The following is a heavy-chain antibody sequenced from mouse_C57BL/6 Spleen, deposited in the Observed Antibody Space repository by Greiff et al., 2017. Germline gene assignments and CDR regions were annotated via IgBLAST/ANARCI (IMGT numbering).Heavy chain of an antibody. CDR1: GYTFTDYE. Sequence: SGAELVRPGASVTLSCKASGYTFTDYEMHWVKQTPVHGLEWIGAIDPETGGTAYNQKFKGKAILTADKSSSTAYMELRSLTSEDSAVYYCTRFLYDYDGFAYWGQGTLVTVSA. CDR3: TRFLYDYDGFAY. V-gene: IGHV1-15*01. J-gene: IGHJ3*01. D-gene: IGHD2-4*01. CDR2: IDPETGGT.